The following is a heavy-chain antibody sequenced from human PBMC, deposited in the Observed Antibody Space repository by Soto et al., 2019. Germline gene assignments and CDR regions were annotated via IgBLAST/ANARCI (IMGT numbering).Heavy chain of an antibody. CDR2: IKQDGTDK. Sequence: EVQLVEAGGDLVQPGGSLRLSCAASGFTFSSYWMSWVRQAPGKGLEWVASIKQDGTDKYYVDSVEGRFSISRDNPKNARYLQRNSLRAEDTAVGYCLRGGGQFGHWGQGALVTVSS. V-gene: IGHV3-7*01. CDR3: LRGGGQFGH. J-gene: IGHJ4*02. CDR1: GFTFSSYW. D-gene: IGHD3-16*01.